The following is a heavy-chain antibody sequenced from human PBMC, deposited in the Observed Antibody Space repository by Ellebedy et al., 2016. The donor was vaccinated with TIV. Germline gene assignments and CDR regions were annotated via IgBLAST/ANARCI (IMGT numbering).Heavy chain of an antibody. Sequence: GGSLRLXXAASGFTFSAYWMHWVRQAPGKGLEWVANIKQDGSEKYYVDSVKGRFTISRDNAKNSLYLQMNSLRTEDTAVYYCARAIGAGDGKWGQGALVTVSS. V-gene: IGHV3-7*01. CDR2: IKQDGSEK. D-gene: IGHD2-15*01. CDR1: GFTFSAYW. J-gene: IGHJ4*02. CDR3: ARAIGAGDGK.